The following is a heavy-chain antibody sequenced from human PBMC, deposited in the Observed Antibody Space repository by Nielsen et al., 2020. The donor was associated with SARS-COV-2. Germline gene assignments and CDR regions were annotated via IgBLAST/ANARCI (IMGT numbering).Heavy chain of an antibody. CDR3: ARGAESTTPHYVHYGLDV. V-gene: IGHV4-34*01. D-gene: IGHD1-14*01. Sequence: SETLSLTCAVHGGSFSGHQWNWIRQSPERGLEWIGEISESGSASFQPSLKGRVTITLDTSKIQFSLKMTSVTAADTAVYYCARGAESTTPHYVHYGLDVWGQGTTVTVS. CDR1: GGSFSGHQ. J-gene: IGHJ6*02. CDR2: ISESGSA.